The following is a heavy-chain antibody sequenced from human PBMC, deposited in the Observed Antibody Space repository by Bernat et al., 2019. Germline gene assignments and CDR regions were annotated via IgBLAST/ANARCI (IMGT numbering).Heavy chain of an antibody. CDR2: IYYSGST. Sequence: QLQLQESGPGLVKPSETLSLTCTVSGGPISSSSYYWGWIRQPPGKGLEWIGSIYYSGSTYYNPSLKSRVTISVDTSKNQFSPKLRYVTAADKAVYYCARQSKIVVVTYYYYGMDVWGQGTTVTVSS. V-gene: IGHV4-39*01. CDR1: GGPISSSSYY. J-gene: IGHJ6*02. CDR3: ARQSKIVVVTYYYYGMDV. D-gene: IGHD3-22*01.